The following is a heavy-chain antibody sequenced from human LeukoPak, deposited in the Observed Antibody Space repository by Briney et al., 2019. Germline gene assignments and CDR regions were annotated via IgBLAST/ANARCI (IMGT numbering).Heavy chain of an antibody. CDR3: ARGVKNGLKVAYYFDY. D-gene: IGHD2-8*01. V-gene: IGHV1-69*02. Sequence: ASVKVSCKASGGTFSSYTISWVRQAPGQGLEWMGRIIPILGIANYAQKFQGRVTITADKSTSTAYMELSSLRSEDTAVYYCARGVKNGLKVAYYFDYWGQGTLVTVSP. CDR1: GGTFSSYT. CDR2: IIPILGIA. J-gene: IGHJ4*02.